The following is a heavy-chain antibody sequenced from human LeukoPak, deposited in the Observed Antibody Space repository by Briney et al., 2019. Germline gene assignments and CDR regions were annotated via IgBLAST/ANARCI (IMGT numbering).Heavy chain of an antibody. D-gene: IGHD3-9*01. CDR2: IIPILGIA. J-gene: IGHJ4*02. Sequence: GASVKVSCKASGGTFSSYAISWVRQAPGQGLEWMGRIIPILGIANYAQKFQGRVTITADKSTSTAYMELSSLRSEDTAVYYCARGREYFDWLLAKNYFDYWGQGTLVTVSS. CDR3: ARGREYFDWLLAKNYFDY. V-gene: IGHV1-69*04. CDR1: GGTFSSYA.